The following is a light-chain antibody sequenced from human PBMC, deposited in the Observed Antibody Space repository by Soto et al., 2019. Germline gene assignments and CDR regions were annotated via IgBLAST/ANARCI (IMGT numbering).Light chain of an antibody. J-gene: IGKJ5*01. V-gene: IGKV1-5*03. CDR1: QTISSW. CDR2: KAS. CDR3: QQYNSYPIT. Sequence: DIQMTQSPSTLSGSVGDRVTITCRASQTISSWLAWYQQKPGKAPKLLIYKASTLKSGVPSRFSGSGSGTEFTLTISGLQPDDFANYYCQQYNSYPITFGQGTRLEIK.